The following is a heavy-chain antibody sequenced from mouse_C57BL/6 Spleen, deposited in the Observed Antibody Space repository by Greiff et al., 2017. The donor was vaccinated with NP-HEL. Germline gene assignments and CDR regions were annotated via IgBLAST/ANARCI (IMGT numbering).Heavy chain of an antibody. CDR2: ISYSGST. CDR1: GYSITSGYD. J-gene: IGHJ2*01. D-gene: IGHD2-4*01. V-gene: IGHV3-1*01. Sequence: EVQLQQSGPGMVKPSQSLSLTCTVTGYSITSGYDWHWIRHFPGNKLEWMGYISYSGSTNYNPSLKSRISITNDTSKNHFFLKLNSVTTEDTATYYCARGDYDYEGYYFDYWGQGTTLTVSS. CDR3: ARGDYDYEGYYFDY.